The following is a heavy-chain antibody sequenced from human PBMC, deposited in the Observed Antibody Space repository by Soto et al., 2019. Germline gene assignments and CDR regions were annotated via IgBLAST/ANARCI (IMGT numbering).Heavy chain of an antibody. CDR1: ESTVSRDW. D-gene: IGHD1-26*01. V-gene: IGHV3-7*04. CDR2: INQDGSEK. Sequence: EVHLVESGGGLVQTGGSLRLSCAIFESTVSRDWMNWVRQAPGKGLEWVAHINQDGSEKYYVDSVKGRFTISRDNAKKSLYLQMNSLRPAATAMYYCSGGEGDAFWGQGTLVTVSS. CDR3: SGGEGDAF. J-gene: IGHJ4*02.